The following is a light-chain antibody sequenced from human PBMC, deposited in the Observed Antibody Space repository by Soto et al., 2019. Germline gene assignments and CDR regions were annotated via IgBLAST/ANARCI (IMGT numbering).Light chain of an antibody. CDR3: YSFAGSQTWV. V-gene: IGLV2-11*01. CDR1: SSDVGGYNY. CDR2: DVT. Sequence: QSALTQPRSVSGSPGQSVTISCTGTSSDVGGYNYVSWYQQHPGKAPKLKISDVTERPSGVPDRFSGSKSGNTASLTISWLQADDEADYYCYSFAGSQTWVFGGGTKLTVL. J-gene: IGLJ3*02.